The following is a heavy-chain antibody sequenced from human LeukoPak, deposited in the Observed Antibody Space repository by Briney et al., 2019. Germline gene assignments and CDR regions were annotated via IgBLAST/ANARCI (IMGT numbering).Heavy chain of an antibody. CDR3: TTDLGTYYHGSQRLIPIDY. CDR1: RFTFTNAG. V-gene: IGHV3-15*01. D-gene: IGHD3-10*01. J-gene: IGHJ4*02. CDR2: IKSKTEGETR. Sequence: GGSLRLSCGDSRFTFTNAGMSWVRQAPGKGGEWIGHIKSKTEGETRNYGEGVRGRFTSSRDDSKRAVYLKMNSLKIEDTAVYYCTTDLGTYYHGSQRLIPIDYWGQGTLVTVSS.